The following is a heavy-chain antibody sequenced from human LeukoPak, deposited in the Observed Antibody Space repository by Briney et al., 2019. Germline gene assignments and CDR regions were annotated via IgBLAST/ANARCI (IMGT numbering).Heavy chain of an antibody. V-gene: IGHV3-30*04. J-gene: IGHJ4*02. D-gene: IGHD4-23*01. CDR2: ISYDGSNK. CDR1: GFTFSSYA. Sequence: GGSLRLSCAASGFTFSSYAMHWVRQAPGKGLEWVAVISYDGSNKYYADSVKGRFTISRDNSKNTLYLQMNSLRAEDTAVYYCARVTPTSLGFDYWGQGTLVTVSS. CDR3: ARVTPTSLGFDY.